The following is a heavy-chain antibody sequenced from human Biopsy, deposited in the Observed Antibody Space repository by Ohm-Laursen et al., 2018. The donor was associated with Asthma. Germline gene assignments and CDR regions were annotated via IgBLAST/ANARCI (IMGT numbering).Heavy chain of an antibody. CDR1: GGSMSSSSYY. Sequence: SETLSLTCTVSGGSMSSSSYYWGWIRQPPGKGLEWMGSISYTGGAYHNPSLKGRVTISVDTSKNHSSLKLSSVTAADTAVYYCARHWDWGSFFDYWGQGTPVTVSS. CDR2: ISYTGGA. J-gene: IGHJ4*02. D-gene: IGHD7-27*01. V-gene: IGHV4-39*01. CDR3: ARHWDWGSFFDY.